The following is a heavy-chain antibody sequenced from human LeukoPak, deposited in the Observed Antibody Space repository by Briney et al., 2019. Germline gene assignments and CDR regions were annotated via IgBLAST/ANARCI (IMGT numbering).Heavy chain of an antibody. CDR3: ARGEYTSGTFRGYYFDY. V-gene: IGHV3-23*01. CDR2: ISGSGGRT. J-gene: IGHJ4*02. D-gene: IGHD1-1*01. CDR1: GFTFDDYA. Sequence: GGSLRLSCAASGFTFDDYAMHWVRQAPGKGLEWVSGISGSGGRTYYADSVKGRFTISRDISKNTLYLQMNSLRAEDTAVYSCARGEYTSGTFRGYYFDYWGQGTLVTVSS.